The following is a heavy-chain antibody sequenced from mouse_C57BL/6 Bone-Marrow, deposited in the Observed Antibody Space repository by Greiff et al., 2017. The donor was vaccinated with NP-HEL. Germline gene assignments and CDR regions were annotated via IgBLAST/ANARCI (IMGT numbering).Heavy chain of an antibody. J-gene: IGHJ3*01. CDR3: ARGAYGSSLAWLAY. CDR2: IDPSDSET. Sequence: VKLQQPGAELVRPGSSVKLSCKASGYTFTSYWMHWVKQRPIQGLEWIGNIDPSDSETHYNQKFKDKATLTVDKSSSTAYMQLSSLTSEDSAVYYCARGAYGSSLAWLAYWGRGTLVTVSA. V-gene: IGHV1-52*01. CDR1: GYTFTSYW. D-gene: IGHD1-1*01.